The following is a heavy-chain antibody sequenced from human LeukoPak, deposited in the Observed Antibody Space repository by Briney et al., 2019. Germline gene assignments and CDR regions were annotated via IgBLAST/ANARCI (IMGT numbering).Heavy chain of an antibody. Sequence: QSGGSLRLSCVLSGFTVSSTYISRFRQTPGKGLEWVSVIFTTGTTYYADSVKGRFTLSRDNFENTVHLQMSSLTAEDTAVYYCVRGGLMLYTIWLDPWGQGTLVTVSS. D-gene: IGHD2-8*01. CDR2: IFTTGTT. CDR3: VRGGLMLYTIWLDP. J-gene: IGHJ5*02. V-gene: IGHV3-53*01. CDR1: GFTVSSTY.